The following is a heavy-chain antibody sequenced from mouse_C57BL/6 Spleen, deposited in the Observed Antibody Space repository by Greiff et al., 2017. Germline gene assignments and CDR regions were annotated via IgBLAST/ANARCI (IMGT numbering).Heavy chain of an antibody. CDR2: IDPETGGT. J-gene: IGHJ2*01. V-gene: IGHV1-15*01. Sequence: VQLQQSGAELVRPGASVTLSCKASGYTFTDYEMHWVKQTPVHGLEWIGAIDPETGGTAYNQKFKGKAILTADKSSSTAYMELRSLTSEDSAVYYCTRSRYSIDYWGQGTTLTVSS. CDR1: GYTFTDYE. CDR3: TRSRYSIDY. D-gene: IGHD2-5*01.